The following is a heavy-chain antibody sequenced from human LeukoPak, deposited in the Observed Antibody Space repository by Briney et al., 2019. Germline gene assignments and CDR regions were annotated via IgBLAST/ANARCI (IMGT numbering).Heavy chain of an antibody. CDR3: ARDDLEDCSSTSCYSYYYYGMDV. CDR2: ISSSSSTI. Sequence: GGSLRLSCAASGFTFSSYSMNWVRQAPGKGLEWVSYISSSSSTIYYADSVKGRFTISRDNAKNSLYLQMNSLRDEDTAVYYCARDDLEDCSSTSCYSYYYYGMDVWDQGTTVTVSS. V-gene: IGHV3-48*02. D-gene: IGHD2-2*01. CDR1: GFTFSSYS. J-gene: IGHJ6*02.